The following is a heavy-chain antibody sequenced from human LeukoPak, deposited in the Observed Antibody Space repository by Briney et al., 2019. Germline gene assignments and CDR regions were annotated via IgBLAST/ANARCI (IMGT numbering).Heavy chain of an antibody. Sequence: PGGSLRLSCAASGFTFSTYSMNWVRQAPGKGLEWVSSISSSSGYIYYADSVKGRFTISRDNAKNSLYLQMISLRAEDTAVYYCASHSPRTGPDAFNVWGQGTMVTVSS. CDR1: GFTFSTYS. V-gene: IGHV3-21*01. J-gene: IGHJ3*01. CDR3: ASHSPRTGPDAFNV. D-gene: IGHD1-1*01. CDR2: ISSSSGYI.